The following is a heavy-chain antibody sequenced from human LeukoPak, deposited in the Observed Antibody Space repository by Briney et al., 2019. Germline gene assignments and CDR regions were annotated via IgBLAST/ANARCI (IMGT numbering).Heavy chain of an antibody. Sequence: GGSLRLSCVASGFTFSNYAMSWVRQTPGKGLEWVSAVSGSGGNTYYAGFVKGRFTISSDKSKNTLYLQMNSLRAEDTAVYYCAKTLTLYCTNGVCYTPEGYFDYWGQGTLVTVSS. D-gene: IGHD2-8*01. CDR3: AKTLTLYCTNGVCYTPEGYFDY. CDR2: VSGSGGNT. J-gene: IGHJ4*02. V-gene: IGHV3-23*01. CDR1: GFTFSNYA.